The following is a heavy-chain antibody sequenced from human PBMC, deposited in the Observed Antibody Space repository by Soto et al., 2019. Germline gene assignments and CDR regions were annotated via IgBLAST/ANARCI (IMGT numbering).Heavy chain of an antibody. V-gene: IGHV3-21*01. J-gene: IGHJ4*02. CDR2: ISSSSSYI. CDR1: GFTFSSYS. D-gene: IGHD4-17*01. Sequence: GGSPRLSCAASGFTFSSYSMNWVRQAPGKGLEWVSSISSSSSYIYYADSVKGRFTISRDNAKNSLYLQMNSLRAEDTAVYYCATTFTYGDYDGVDYWGQGTLVTVSS. CDR3: ATTFTYGDYDGVDY.